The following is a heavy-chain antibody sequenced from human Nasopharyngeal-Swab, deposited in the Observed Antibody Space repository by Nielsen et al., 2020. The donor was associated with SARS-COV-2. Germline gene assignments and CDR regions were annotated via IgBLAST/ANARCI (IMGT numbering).Heavy chain of an antibody. Sequence: SLKISCAASGFTFDDYAMHWVRQAPGKGLEWVSGISWNSGSIGYADSVKGRFTISRDNAKNSLYLQMNSLRAEDTALYYCAKDLNFWSGYPYSFDYWGQGTLVTVSS. D-gene: IGHD3-3*01. V-gene: IGHV3-9*01. J-gene: IGHJ4*02. CDR2: ISWNSGSI. CDR3: AKDLNFWSGYPYSFDY. CDR1: GFTFDDYA.